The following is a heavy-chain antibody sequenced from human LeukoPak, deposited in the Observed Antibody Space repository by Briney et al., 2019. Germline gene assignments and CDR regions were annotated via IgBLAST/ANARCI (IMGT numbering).Heavy chain of an antibody. J-gene: IGHJ4*02. D-gene: IGHD3-22*01. CDR1: GFTFSDYY. V-gene: IGHV3-53*01. CDR3: TRSYYYDSSGYRNDY. Sequence: PGGSLRLSCAASGFTFSDYYMSWIRQAPGKGLEWVAVIYSGGQTYYADSAKGRFTISRDNSKNTLYLQVNSLRAEDTAMYYCTRSYYYDSSGYRNDYWGQGTLVTVSS. CDR2: IYSGGQT.